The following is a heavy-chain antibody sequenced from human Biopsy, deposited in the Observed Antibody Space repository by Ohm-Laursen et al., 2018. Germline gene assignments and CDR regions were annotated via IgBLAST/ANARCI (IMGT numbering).Heavy chain of an antibody. D-gene: IGHD4-17*01. CDR2: ITYSVMT. CDR1: GDSLTKYN. Sequence: SDTLSLTCAVYGDSLTKYNWSWLRQPPGKGLEWIGDITYSVMTNYNPSLQSRVSISVDTSKNQVSLTLSSVTAADTAVYYCARDRGILNYGIFKYSHYYGMDVWGQGTKVTVSS. J-gene: IGHJ6*02. V-gene: IGHV4-59*01. CDR3: ARDRGILNYGIFKYSHYYGMDV.